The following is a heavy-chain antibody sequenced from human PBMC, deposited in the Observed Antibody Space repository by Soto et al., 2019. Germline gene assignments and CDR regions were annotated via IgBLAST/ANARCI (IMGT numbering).Heavy chain of an antibody. D-gene: IGHD2-2*01. J-gene: IGHJ5*02. CDR2: IIPIFGTA. CDR1: GGTFSSYA. Sequence: QVQLVQSGAEVKKPGSSVKVSCKASGGTFSSYAISWVRQAPGQGLEWMGGIIPIFGTANYAQKFQGRVTITADESTSTAYMELSRLRSEDTAVYYCARDPTALVPAANNWFDPWGQGTLVTVSS. V-gene: IGHV1-69*12. CDR3: ARDPTALVPAANNWFDP.